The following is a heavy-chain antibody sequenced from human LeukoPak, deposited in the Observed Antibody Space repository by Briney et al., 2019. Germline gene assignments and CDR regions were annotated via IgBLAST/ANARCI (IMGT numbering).Heavy chain of an antibody. J-gene: IGHJ4*02. Sequence: GGSLRLSCAASKFTFSTYDMHWVRQAPGKGLEWVAVISYDGSSKYYADSVKGRFTISRDNSKNTLYVQMNSLRTEDTAIYYCAKGPDSSGYYSLDYWGQGTLVTVSS. CDR3: AKGPDSSGYYSLDY. CDR2: ISYDGSSK. V-gene: IGHV3-30*18. D-gene: IGHD3-22*01. CDR1: KFTFSTYD.